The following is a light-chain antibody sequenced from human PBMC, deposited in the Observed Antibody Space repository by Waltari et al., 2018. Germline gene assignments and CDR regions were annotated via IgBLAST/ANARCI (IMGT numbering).Light chain of an antibody. CDR3: LQRSAWPYT. Sequence: EFVLTHSPSTLPSSPGEGATLSRRASQSVSPYLAWYQPKPGQAPRLLIYDASNRAPGIPARFSASGSGTDFTLTISSLEPDDFAVYYCLQRSAWPYTFGQGTKLEIK. J-gene: IGKJ2*01. V-gene: IGKV3-11*01. CDR1: QSVSPY. CDR2: DAS.